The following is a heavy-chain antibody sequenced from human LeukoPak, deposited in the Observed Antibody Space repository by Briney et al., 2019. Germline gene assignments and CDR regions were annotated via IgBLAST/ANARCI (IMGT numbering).Heavy chain of an antibody. V-gene: IGHV1-18*01. D-gene: IGHD1-26*01. J-gene: IGHJ4*02. CDR1: GYNFTNYG. CDR3: ARDLVGATISGY. Sequence: ASVKVSCKASGYNFTNYGIARVRQAPGQGLEWMGWISAYNGNINYARKFQGRVTMTTDTSTSTAYMELRSLRSDDTAVYFCARDLVGATISGYWGQGTLVTVSS. CDR2: ISAYNGNI.